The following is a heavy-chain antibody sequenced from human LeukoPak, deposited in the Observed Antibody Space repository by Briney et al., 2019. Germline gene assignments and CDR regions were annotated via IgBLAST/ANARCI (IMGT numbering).Heavy chain of an antibody. D-gene: IGHD4-23*01. CDR3: AKLSVAGTDYYFDY. Sequence: GGSLRLSCAASGFTFSSYAMHWVRQAPGKGLEWVAVISYDGSNKYYADSVKGRFTISRDNSKNTLYLQMNSLRAEDTAVYYCAKLSVAGTDYYFDYGGRGPRVPV. CDR2: ISYDGSNK. CDR1: GFTFSSYA. V-gene: IGHV3-30-3*02. J-gene: IGHJ4*02.